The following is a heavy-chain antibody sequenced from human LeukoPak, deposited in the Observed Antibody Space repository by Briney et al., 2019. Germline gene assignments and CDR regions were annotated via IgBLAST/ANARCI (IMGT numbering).Heavy chain of an antibody. D-gene: IGHD6-19*01. CDR1: GFTFTTCP. CDR3: VKEAMGWYDS. CDR2: ISANGHST. J-gene: IGHJ4*02. V-gene: IGHV3-64D*09. Sequence: GGSLRLSCSASGFTFTTCPMHWVRQAPGKGLEYVSAISANGHSTYYADSVKGGFTISRDNSKNTLYLQMSSLRLEDTAIYYCVKEAMGWYDSWGQGTLVTVSS.